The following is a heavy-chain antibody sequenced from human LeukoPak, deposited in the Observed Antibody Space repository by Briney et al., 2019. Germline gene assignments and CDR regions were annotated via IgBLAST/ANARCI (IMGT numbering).Heavy chain of an antibody. J-gene: IGHJ4*02. CDR1: GVSISGYY. CDR3: AREAQYRIDY. CDR2: IYYSGST. V-gene: IGHV4-59*12. Sequence: PSETLSLTCTVSGVSISGYYWSWIRQPPGKGLEWIGYIYYSGSTNYNPSLKSRVTISVDTSKNQFSLKLSSVTAADTAVYYCAREAQYRIDYWGQGTLVTVSS. D-gene: IGHD5-12*01.